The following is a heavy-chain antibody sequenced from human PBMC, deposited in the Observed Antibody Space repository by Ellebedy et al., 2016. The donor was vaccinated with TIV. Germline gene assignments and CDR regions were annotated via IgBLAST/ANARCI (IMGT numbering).Heavy chain of an antibody. CDR1: GYSFTSYW. Sequence: GESLKISXKASGYSFTSYWIGWVRQMPGKGLEWMGIIYPGDSDTRYSPSFQGQVTISADKSISTAYLQWSSLKASDTAMYYCARHTCNNGICAVDYWGQGTLVTVSS. V-gene: IGHV5-51*01. CDR2: IYPGDSDT. CDR3: ARHTCNNGICAVDY. J-gene: IGHJ4*02. D-gene: IGHD2-8*01.